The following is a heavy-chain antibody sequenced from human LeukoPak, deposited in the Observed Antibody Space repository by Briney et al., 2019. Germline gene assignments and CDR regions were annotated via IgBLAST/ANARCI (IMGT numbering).Heavy chain of an antibody. CDR1: GGTLRRHT. V-gene: IGHV1-69*02. J-gene: IGHJ4*02. CDR2: IIPMMGIA. Sequence: SVKVSCKASGGTLRRHTITWVLQATGQGLEWMGRIIPMMGIANYAQKFQGRVTITADTSTDTAYMDLISLRSEDTAVYYCASRSHKTIVGADTREVGDYWGQGTLVTVSS. CDR3: ASRSHKTIVGADTREVGDY. D-gene: IGHD6-19*01.